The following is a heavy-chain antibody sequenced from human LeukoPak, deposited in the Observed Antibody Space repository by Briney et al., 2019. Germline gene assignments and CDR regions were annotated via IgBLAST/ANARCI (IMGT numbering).Heavy chain of an antibody. J-gene: IGHJ3*02. V-gene: IGHV4-31*03. D-gene: IGHD2-2*01. CDR1: GGSINRGGYY. Sequence: KPSQTLSLTCTVSGGSINRGGYYWIWLRQPPGKGLEWIGYIYYSGSTYYNPSLKSRVTISVDTSKNHFSLTLSSVTPADTAVFLFASRDCSSTSCYGLDAFDIWGQGTMVTVSS. CDR2: IYYSGST. CDR3: ASRDCSSTSCYGLDAFDI.